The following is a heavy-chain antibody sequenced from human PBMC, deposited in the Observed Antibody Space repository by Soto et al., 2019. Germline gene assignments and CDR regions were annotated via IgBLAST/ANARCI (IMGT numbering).Heavy chain of an antibody. J-gene: IGHJ6*02. CDR3: ASWYSYGSYYYYGMDV. D-gene: IGHD5-18*01. Sequence: GGSLRLSCATSGFTFSAYGMHWVRQAPGKGLEWVAVISYDGSNKYYADSVKGRFTISRDNSKNTLYLQMNSLRAEDTAVYYCASWYSYGSYYYYGMDVWGQGTTVTVSS. CDR2: ISYDGSNK. V-gene: IGHV3-30*19. CDR1: GFTFSAYG.